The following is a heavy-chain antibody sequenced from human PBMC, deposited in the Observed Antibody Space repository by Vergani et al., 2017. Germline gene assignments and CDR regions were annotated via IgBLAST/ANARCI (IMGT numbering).Heavy chain of an antibody. CDR3: ARVPTVTTDYYYYYYMDV. V-gene: IGHV3-48*04. CDR1: GFTFSSYS. J-gene: IGHJ6*03. Sequence: EVQLVESGGGLVQPGGSLRLSCAASGFTFSSYSMNWVRQAPGKGLEWVSYISSSGSTIYYADSVKGRFTISRDNAKNSLYLQMNSLRAEDTAVYYCARVPTVTTDYYYYYYMDVWGKGTTVTVS. CDR2: ISSSGSTI. D-gene: IGHD4-17*01.